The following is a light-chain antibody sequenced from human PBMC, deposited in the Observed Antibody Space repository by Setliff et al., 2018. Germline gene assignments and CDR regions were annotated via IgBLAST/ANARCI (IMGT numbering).Light chain of an antibody. CDR2: EVS. CDR3: SSYASSSIPEV. V-gene: IGLV2-14*01. J-gene: IGLJ1*01. Sequence: QSALAQPASVSGSPGQSITISCTGTSSDIGGYNYVSWYQQHSGKAPKLMIYEVSNRPSGVSNRFSGSKSGNTASLTISGLQAEDEADYCSSYASSSIPEVFGSGTKGTV. CDR1: SSDIGGYNY.